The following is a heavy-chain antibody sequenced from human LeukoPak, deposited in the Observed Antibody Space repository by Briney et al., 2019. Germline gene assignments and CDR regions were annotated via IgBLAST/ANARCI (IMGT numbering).Heavy chain of an antibody. D-gene: IGHD1-26*01. CDR1: GGSFSGYY. V-gene: IGHV4-34*01. CDR2: INHSGST. Sequence: SETLSLTCAVYGGSFSGYYWSWIRQPPGKGLEWIGEINHSGSTNYNPSLKSRVTISVDTSKNQFSLKLSSVTAADTAVYYCARGRYRVGATPGSFDYWGQGTLVTVSS. CDR3: ARGRYRVGATPGSFDY. J-gene: IGHJ4*02.